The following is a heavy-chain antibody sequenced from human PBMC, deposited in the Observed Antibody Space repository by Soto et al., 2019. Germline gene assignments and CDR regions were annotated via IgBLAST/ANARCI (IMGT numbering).Heavy chain of an antibody. D-gene: IGHD3-10*01. CDR1: GYTFTNDY. CDR2: INPSGDST. Sequence: ASVKVSCKASGYTFTNDYMHWVRQAPGQGLEWMGIINPSGDSTSYAQKFQGRVTMTRDTSTSTVYMELSSLRSEDTAVYYCARARRGPSITDAFDIWGQGPMVTVSS. V-gene: IGHV1-46*01. CDR3: ARARRGPSITDAFDI. J-gene: IGHJ3*02.